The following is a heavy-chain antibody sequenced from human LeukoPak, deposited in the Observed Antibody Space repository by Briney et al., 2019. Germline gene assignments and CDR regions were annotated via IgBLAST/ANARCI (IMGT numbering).Heavy chain of an antibody. CDR3: ARVSQQWFLLDY. V-gene: IGHV4-39*07. D-gene: IGHD6-19*01. J-gene: IGHJ4*02. Sequence: SETLSLTCTVSGGSISSSSYYWGWIRQPPGKGLEWIGSIYYSGSTYYNPSLKSRVTISVDTSKNQFSLKLSSVTAADTAVYYCARVSQQWFLLDYWGQGTLVTVSS. CDR2: IYYSGST. CDR1: GGSISSSSYY.